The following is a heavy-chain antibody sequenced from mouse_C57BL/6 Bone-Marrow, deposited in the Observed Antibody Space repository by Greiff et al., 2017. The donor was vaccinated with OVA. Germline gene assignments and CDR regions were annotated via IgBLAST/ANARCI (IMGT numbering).Heavy chain of an antibody. V-gene: IGHV1-50*01. CDR3: ARDYYGTPYYFDY. CDR2: IDHSDSYT. D-gene: IGHD1-1*01. CDR1: GYTFTSYW. J-gene: IGHJ2*01. Sequence: QVQLQQPGAELVKPGASVKLSCKASGYTFTSYWMQWVQQRPGQGLEWIGEIDHSDSYTNSNQKFTGKATLTVDTSSSTAYMQLSSLTSEDSAVYYCARDYYGTPYYFDYWGQGTTLTVSS.